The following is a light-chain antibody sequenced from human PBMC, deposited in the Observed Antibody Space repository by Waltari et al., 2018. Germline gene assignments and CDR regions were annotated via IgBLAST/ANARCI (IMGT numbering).Light chain of an antibody. V-gene: IGKV1-17*01. J-gene: IGKJ4*01. CDR3: LHLNNFPLS. CDR1: QSISNN. Sequence: DIQMTQSPSSLSASVGDRVTITCRASQSISNNLNWYQQKPGKAPKLLIYATSVLQSGVPSRFSGSGSGTEFTLTISSLQPEDFATYYCLHLNNFPLSFGGGTKVELK. CDR2: ATS.